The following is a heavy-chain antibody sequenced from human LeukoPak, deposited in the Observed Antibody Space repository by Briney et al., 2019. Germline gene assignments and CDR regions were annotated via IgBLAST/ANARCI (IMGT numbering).Heavy chain of an antibody. CDR3: AKDSTDGYGDYFIGSAFDI. CDR1: GFTFDDYA. J-gene: IGHJ3*02. CDR2: ISWDGGST. Sequence: GGSLRLSCAASGFTFDDYAMHWVRQAPGKGLEWVSLISWDGGSTYYADSVKGRFTISRDNSKNSLYLQMNSLRAEDTALYYCAKDSTDGYGDYFIGSAFDIWGQGTMVTVSS. V-gene: IGHV3-43D*03. D-gene: IGHD4-17*01.